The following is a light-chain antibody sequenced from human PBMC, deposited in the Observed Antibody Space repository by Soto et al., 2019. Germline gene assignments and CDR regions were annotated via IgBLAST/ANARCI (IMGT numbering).Light chain of an antibody. V-gene: IGKV3-20*01. CDR3: QQYGSSPRT. Sequence: IVLTQSPGTLSLSPGERATLSCRASHMVSSNLLAWYEQRPGQAPRLLIYGASNRATGIPDRFSGSGSGTEFTLTISRLEPEDFAVYYCQQYGSSPRTFGQGTKVDTK. CDR1: HMVSSNL. J-gene: IGKJ1*01. CDR2: GAS.